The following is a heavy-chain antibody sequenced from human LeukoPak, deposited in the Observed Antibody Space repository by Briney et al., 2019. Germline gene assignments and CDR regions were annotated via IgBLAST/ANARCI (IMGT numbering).Heavy chain of an antibody. D-gene: IGHD2-2*01. Sequence: GGSLRLSCAASGFSFSIHGMGWVRRAPGKGLEWVSVIYSGGCTYYADSVKGRFTISRDNSKNTLYLQMNSLRVEDTAVYYCARGLHTAMTTGVDYWGQGTLVTVSS. J-gene: IGHJ4*02. CDR2: IYSGGCT. CDR3: ARGLHTAMTTGVDY. V-gene: IGHV3-66*01. CDR1: GFSFSIHG.